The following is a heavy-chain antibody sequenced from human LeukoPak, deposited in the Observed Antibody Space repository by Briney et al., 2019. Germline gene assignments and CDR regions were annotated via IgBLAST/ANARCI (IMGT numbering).Heavy chain of an antibody. CDR3: AKVGVLRFLEWLFYFDY. CDR2: ISGSGGST. V-gene: IGHV3-23*01. Sequence: GGSLRLSCAASGFTFSSSAMSWVRQVPGKGLEWVSAISGSGGSTYYADSVKGRFTISRDNSKNTLYLQMNSLRAEDTAVYYCAKVGVLRFLEWLFYFDYWGQGTLVTVSS. CDR1: GFTFSSSA. D-gene: IGHD3-3*01. J-gene: IGHJ4*02.